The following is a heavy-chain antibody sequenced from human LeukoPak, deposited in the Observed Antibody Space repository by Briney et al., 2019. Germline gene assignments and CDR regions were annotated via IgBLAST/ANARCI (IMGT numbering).Heavy chain of an antibody. V-gene: IGHV4-39*01. CDR1: GGSISSYY. J-gene: IGHJ3*02. CDR3: ARHVVTRGNAFDI. D-gene: IGHD4-23*01. CDR2: IYYSGST. Sequence: SETLSLTCTVSGGSISSYYWGWIRQPPGKGLEWIGSIYYSGSTYYNPSLKSRVTISVDTSKNQFSLKLSSVTAADTAVYYCARHVVTRGNAFDIWGQGTMVTVSS.